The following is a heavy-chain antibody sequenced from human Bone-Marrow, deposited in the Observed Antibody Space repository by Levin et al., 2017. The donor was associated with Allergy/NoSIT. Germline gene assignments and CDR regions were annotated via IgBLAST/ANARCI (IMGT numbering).Heavy chain of an antibody. CDR3: ARETDLLDY. Sequence: ESLKISCTVSGGSVSSGSYYWSWIRQPPGKGLEWIGYIYYSGSTNYNPSLKSRVTISVDTSKNQFSLKLSSVTAADTAVYYCARETDLLDYWGQGTLVTVSS. J-gene: IGHJ4*02. CDR2: IYYSGST. V-gene: IGHV4-61*01. CDR1: GGSVSSGSYY.